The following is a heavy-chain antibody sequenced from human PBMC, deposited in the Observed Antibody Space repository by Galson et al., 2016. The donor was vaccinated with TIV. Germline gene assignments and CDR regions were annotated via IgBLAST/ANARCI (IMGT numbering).Heavy chain of an antibody. V-gene: IGHV1-46*01. CDR2: IDPSVGST. J-gene: IGHJ4*02. CDR1: GYTLSTYY. CDR3: ARRFYFDY. Sequence: SVKVSCKASGYTLSTYYMHWLRQAPGQGLEWIGIIDPSVGSTTYSQKFQGRVTMTSDTSTSTVYMELTSLKSEDTAVYYCARRFYFDYWGQGTLVTVSS.